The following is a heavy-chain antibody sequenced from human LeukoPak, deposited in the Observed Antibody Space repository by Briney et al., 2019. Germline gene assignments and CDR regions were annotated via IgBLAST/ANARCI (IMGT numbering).Heavy chain of an antibody. CDR1: GFPFISYT. D-gene: IGHD6-13*01. Sequence: GGSLRLSCAASGFPFISYTINWVRQAPGKGLEWVSYISSSGSTIYYADSVKGRFTISRDNAKNSLYLQMNSLRAEDTAVYYCARDDIAAAIDYWGQGTLVTVSS. J-gene: IGHJ4*02. CDR2: ISSSGSTI. CDR3: ARDDIAAAIDY. V-gene: IGHV3-48*03.